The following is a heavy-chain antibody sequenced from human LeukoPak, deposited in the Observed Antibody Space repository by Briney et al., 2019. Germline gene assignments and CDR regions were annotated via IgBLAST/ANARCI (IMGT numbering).Heavy chain of an antibody. CDR1: GFTFSSYS. CDR3: VRDNPRCCGVVPANIDDY. D-gene: IGHD2-15*01. V-gene: IGHV3-48*01. Sequence: PGGSLRLSCAASGFTFSSYSMNWVRQAPGKGLEWVSYINGGGSPIYYADSVRGRFTISRDNVKNSLYLQMNSLRAEDTAVYYCVRDNPRCCGVVPANIDDYWGQGTLVTVSS. CDR2: INGGGSPI. J-gene: IGHJ4*02.